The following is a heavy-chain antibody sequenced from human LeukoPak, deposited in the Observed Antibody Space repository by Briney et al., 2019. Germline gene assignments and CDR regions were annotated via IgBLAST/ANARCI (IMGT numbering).Heavy chain of an antibody. J-gene: IGHJ4*02. Sequence: SETLSLTCTVSGGSISSYYWSWIRQPPGKGLEWIGYIYYSGSTNYNPSLKSRVTISVDTSKNQFSLKLSSVTAADTAVYYCARLLRWVYYFDYWGQGTLVIVSS. V-gene: IGHV4-59*08. D-gene: IGHD4-23*01. CDR1: GGSISSYY. CDR3: ARLLRWVYYFDY. CDR2: IYYSGST.